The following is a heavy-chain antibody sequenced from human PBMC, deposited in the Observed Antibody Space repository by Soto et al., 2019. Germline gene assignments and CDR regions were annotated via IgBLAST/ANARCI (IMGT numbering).Heavy chain of an antibody. CDR2: IWNDGIKK. J-gene: IGHJ2*01. D-gene: IGHD2-21*01. CDR1: GFIFSSYG. CDR3: ARDREVGIGKYYFDR. Sequence: QVQLVESGGGVVQPGRSLRLSCATSGFIFSSYGMHWVRQVPGKGLEWVAVIWNDGIKKNYADPVKGRFTISRDTSKNTLYLEMNSLRAEDTAVYYCARDREVGIGKYYFDRWGRGTLVTVSS. V-gene: IGHV3-33*01.